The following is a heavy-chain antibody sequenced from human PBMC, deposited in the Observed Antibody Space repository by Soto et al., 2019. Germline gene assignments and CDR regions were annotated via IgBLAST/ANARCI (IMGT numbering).Heavy chain of an antibody. Sequence: SETLSLTCTVSGGSISSYYWSWIRQPPGKGLEWIGYIYYSGSTNYNPSLKSRVTISVDTSKNQFSLKLSSVTAADTAVYYCARTTVTVYFDYWGQGTLVTVSS. CDR3: ARTTVTVYFDY. CDR2: IYYSGST. J-gene: IGHJ4*02. V-gene: IGHV4-59*08. D-gene: IGHD4-17*01. CDR1: GGSISSYY.